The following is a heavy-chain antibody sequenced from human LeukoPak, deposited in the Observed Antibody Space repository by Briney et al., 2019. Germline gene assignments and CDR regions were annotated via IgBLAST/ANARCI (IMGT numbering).Heavy chain of an antibody. CDR3: AGAVAGNYYYYGMDV. CDR2: IIPIFGTA. D-gene: IGHD6-19*01. CDR1: GGTFSSYA. Sequence: AASVKVSCKASGGTFSSYAISWVRQAPGQGLEWMGGIIPIFGTANYAQKFQGRVTITADESTSTAYMELSGLRSEDTAVYYCAGAVAGNYYYYGMDVWGKGTTVTVSS. V-gene: IGHV1-69*13. J-gene: IGHJ6*04.